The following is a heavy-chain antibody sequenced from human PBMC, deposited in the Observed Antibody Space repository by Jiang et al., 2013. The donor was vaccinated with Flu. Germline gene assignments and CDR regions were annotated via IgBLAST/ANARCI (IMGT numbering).Heavy chain of an antibody. CDR3: ARKGPGIAASEKYYFDY. CDR2: INPSGGST. Sequence: SGAEVKKPGASVKVSCKASGYTFTSYYMHWVRQAPGQGLEWMGIINPSGGSTSYAQKFQGRVTMTRDTSTSTVYMELSSLRSEDTAVYYCARKGPGIAASEKYYFDYWGQGTLVTVSS. V-gene: IGHV1-46*01. D-gene: IGHD6-13*01. J-gene: IGHJ4*02. CDR1: GYTFTSYY.